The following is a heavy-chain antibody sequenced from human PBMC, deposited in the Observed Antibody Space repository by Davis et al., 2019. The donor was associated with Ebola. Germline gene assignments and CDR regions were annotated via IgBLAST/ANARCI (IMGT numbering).Heavy chain of an antibody. Sequence: PGGSLRLSCKDSGNSFASHWIGWVRQMPGKGLEWMGIIYTGDSDTRYSPSFRGQVTISADKSMKSAFLQWSSLKASDTAMYYCASLRRTITGMDDGFDIWGQGTMVTVSS. CDR3: ASLRRTITGMDDGFDI. D-gene: IGHD2-8*02. V-gene: IGHV5-51*01. CDR1: GNSFASHW. CDR2: IYTGDSDT. J-gene: IGHJ3*02.